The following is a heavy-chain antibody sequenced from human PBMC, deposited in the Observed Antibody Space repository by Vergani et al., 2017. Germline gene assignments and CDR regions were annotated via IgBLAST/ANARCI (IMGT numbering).Heavy chain of an antibody. Sequence: QLQESGPGLVKPSATLSLTCSVSGASIRSSNYYWSWIRQPPGKGLEWIGYIYYSGSTYYNPSLKSRVTISVDTSKNQFSLKLSSVTAADTAVYYCARENQQQQPEYYFDYWGQGTLVTVSS. CDR1: GASIRSSNYY. J-gene: IGHJ4*02. V-gene: IGHV4-30-4*01. CDR2: IYYSGST. CDR3: ARENQQQQPEYYFDY. D-gene: IGHD6-13*01.